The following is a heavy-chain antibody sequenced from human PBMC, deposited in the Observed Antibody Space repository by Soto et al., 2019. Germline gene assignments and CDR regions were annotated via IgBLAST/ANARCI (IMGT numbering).Heavy chain of an antibody. CDR3: AREGGHREVHRIPFDY. Sequence: GRSLRLSCAASGFTFSSYAMHWVRQAPGKGLEWVAVISYDGSNKYYTDSVKGRFTISKDNSKNTLYLQMNSLRAEDTAVYYCAREGGHREVHRIPFDYWGQGTLVTVSS. D-gene: IGHD1-26*01. CDR2: ISYDGSNK. J-gene: IGHJ4*02. CDR1: GFTFSSYA. V-gene: IGHV3-30-3*01.